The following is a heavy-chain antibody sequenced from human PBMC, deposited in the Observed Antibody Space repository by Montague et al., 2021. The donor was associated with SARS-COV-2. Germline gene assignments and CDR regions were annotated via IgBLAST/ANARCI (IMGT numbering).Heavy chain of an antibody. J-gene: IGHJ6*03. Sequence: SETLSLTCAVYGESFSGHYWTWIRQPPGKGLEWIGEINHTGSTNYNPSLKSRVTISVDTSKNQFSLKLSSVTAADTAVYYCARGRIELSMIAVVMTGASYYMDVWGKGTTVTVPS. V-gene: IGHV4-34*01. CDR1: GESFSGHY. CDR3: ARGRIELSMIAVVMTGASYYMDV. D-gene: IGHD3-22*01. CDR2: INHTGST.